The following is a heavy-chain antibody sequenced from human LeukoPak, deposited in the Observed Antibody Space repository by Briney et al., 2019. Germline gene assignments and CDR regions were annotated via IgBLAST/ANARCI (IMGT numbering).Heavy chain of an antibody. CDR1: GFTFSNYA. D-gene: IGHD3-22*01. V-gene: IGHV3-23*01. Sequence: GGSLRLSCTASGFTFSNYAMSWVRQAPGKGLEWVSAISGSGGSTYYADSVKGRFTISRDNSKNTLYLQMNSLRAEDTAVYYCAKHYYYYDSSGYYYWGQGTLVTVSS. CDR3: AKHYYYYDSSGYYY. CDR2: ISGSGGST. J-gene: IGHJ4*02.